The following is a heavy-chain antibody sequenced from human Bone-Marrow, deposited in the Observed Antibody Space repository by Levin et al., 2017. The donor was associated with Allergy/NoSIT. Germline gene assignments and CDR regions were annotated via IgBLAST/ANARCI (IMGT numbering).Heavy chain of an antibody. CDR2: IQPDDSST. CDR1: GYDFTHYW. J-gene: IGHJ4*02. D-gene: IGHD3-3*01. Sequence: ASVKVSCKGSGYDFTHYWIGWVRHMPGQGLEWMGVIQPDDSSTRYSPSFLDQVTIPADKSINTAYLQWSRLKASDTAMYYCARHNDFLSGYSQPFYFDSWGPGTLVTVSS. CDR3: ARHNDFLSGYSQPFYFDS. V-gene: IGHV5-51*01.